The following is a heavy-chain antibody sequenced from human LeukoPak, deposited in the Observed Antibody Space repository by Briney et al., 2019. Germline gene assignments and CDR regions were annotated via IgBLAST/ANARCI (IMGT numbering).Heavy chain of an antibody. CDR2: ISRTGNSI. J-gene: IGHJ4*02. CDR1: GFTLSSYE. Sequence: GGSLRLSCAATGFTLSSYEMNWVRLAPGKGLEWISYISRTGNSIYYADSVKGRFTISRDSAKNSLYLQMNSLRAEDTAVYYCARGPYSSNWYVDYWGQGTLVTVAS. V-gene: IGHV3-48*03. D-gene: IGHD6-13*01. CDR3: ARGPYSSNWYVDY.